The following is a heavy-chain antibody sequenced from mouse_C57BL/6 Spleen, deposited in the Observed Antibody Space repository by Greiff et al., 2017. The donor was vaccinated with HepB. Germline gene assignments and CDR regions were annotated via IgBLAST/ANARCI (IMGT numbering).Heavy chain of an antibody. Sequence: VQLQQSGAELARPGASVKLSCKASGYTFTSYGISWVKQRTGQGLEWIGEIYPRSGITYYNEKFKGKATLTADKSSSTAYMELRSLTSEDSAVYICARGITNYCGSSAYAMDYWGQGTSVTVSS. CDR2: IYPRSGIT. J-gene: IGHJ4*01. V-gene: IGHV1-81*01. CDR3: ARGITNYCGSSAYAMDY. D-gene: IGHD1-1*01. CDR1: GYTFTSYG.